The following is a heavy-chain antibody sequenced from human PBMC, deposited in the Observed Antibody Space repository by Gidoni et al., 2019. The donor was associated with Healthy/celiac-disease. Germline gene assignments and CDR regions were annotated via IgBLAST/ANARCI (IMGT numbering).Heavy chain of an antibody. CDR2: IKSNTDGGTT. Sequence: EVQLVEPGGGVVKPGGSLRRSCAASGVTCRNAWMGWVRQAPGKGRVWVGRIKSNTDGGTTDYAAPVKGRFTISRDDSKNTLYLQMNSLKTEDTAVYYCTTGEFLEWLLFDAFDIWGQGTMVTVSS. CDR3: TTGEFLEWLLFDAFDI. D-gene: IGHD3-3*01. J-gene: IGHJ3*02. CDR1: GVTCRNAW. V-gene: IGHV3-15*01.